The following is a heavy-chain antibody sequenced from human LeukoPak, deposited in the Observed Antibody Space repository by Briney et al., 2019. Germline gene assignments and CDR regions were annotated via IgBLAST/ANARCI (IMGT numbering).Heavy chain of an antibody. CDR3: ARLGSHYYDSSPFDY. Sequence: PSETLSLTCIVSGGSISSHYWSWIRQPPGKGLEWIGYIYYSGSTNYNPSLKSRVTISVDTSKNQFSLKLSSVTAADTAVYYCARLGSHYYDSSPFDYWGQGTLVTVSS. CDR1: GGSISSHY. CDR2: IYYSGST. D-gene: IGHD3-22*01. J-gene: IGHJ4*02. V-gene: IGHV4-59*11.